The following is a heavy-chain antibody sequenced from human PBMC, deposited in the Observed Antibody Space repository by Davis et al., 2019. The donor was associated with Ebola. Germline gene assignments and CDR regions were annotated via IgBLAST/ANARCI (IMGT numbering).Heavy chain of an antibody. CDR3: ARNWLPGYFDY. CDR1: GFTLSSYW. V-gene: IGHV3-7*01. J-gene: IGHJ4*02. D-gene: IGHD5-12*01. CDR2: IKQDGSEK. Sequence: PGGSLRLSCAASGFTLSSYWMSWVRQAPGKGLEWVANIKQDGSEKYYVDSVKGRLTISRDNAKNSLYLQMNSLRDEDTAVYYCARNWLPGYFDYWGQGTLVTVSS.